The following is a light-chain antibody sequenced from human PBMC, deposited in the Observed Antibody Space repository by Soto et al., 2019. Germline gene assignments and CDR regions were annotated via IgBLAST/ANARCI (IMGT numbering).Light chain of an antibody. CDR3: SSYTSSTTLYV. Sequence: QSVLTQPASVSGSPGQSITISCTGTSSDVGGYKYVSWYQQHPVKAPKLLIYEVSKRPSGVSDRFSGSKSGSTASLTISGLQAEDEADYYCSSYTSSTTLYVFGTGTKLTVL. J-gene: IGLJ1*01. V-gene: IGLV2-14*01. CDR1: SSDVGGYKY. CDR2: EVS.